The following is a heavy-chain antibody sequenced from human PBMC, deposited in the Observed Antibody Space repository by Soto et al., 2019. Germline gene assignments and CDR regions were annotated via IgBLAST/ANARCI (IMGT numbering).Heavy chain of an antibody. V-gene: IGHV3-30*18. J-gene: IGHJ6*03. Sequence: GGSLRLSCAASGFTFSSYGMHWVRQAPGKGLEWVAVISYDGSNKYYADSVKGRFTISRDNSKNTLYLQMNSLRAEDTAVYYCAKNVVVVAATKDSYYYYYMDVWGKGTTVTVSS. D-gene: IGHD2-15*01. CDR2: ISYDGSNK. CDR1: GFTFSSYG. CDR3: AKNVVVVAATKDSYYYYYMDV.